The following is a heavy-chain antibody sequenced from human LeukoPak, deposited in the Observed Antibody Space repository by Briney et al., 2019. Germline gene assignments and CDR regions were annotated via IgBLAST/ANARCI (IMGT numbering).Heavy chain of an antibody. CDR2: ISGSGGGT. Sequence: PGGSLRLSCAASGFTFSSIAMSWVRQAPDKGLVWVSTISGSGGGTYYADSVKGRFTISRDDSRNTLYLQMNSLRADDTAVYYCAKDLGRYRNNFFDYWGQGNLVTVSS. CDR3: AKDLGRYRNNFFDY. CDR1: GFTFSSIA. V-gene: IGHV3-23*01. J-gene: IGHJ4*02. D-gene: IGHD1-26*01.